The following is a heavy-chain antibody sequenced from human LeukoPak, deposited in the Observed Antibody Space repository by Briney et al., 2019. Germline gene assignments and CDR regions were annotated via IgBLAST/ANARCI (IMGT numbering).Heavy chain of an antibody. Sequence: GGSLRLSCAASGFTFSSYAMHWVRPAPGKGREWVAVISYDGSNKHYADSVKGRFTISRDNSKNTLYLQMNSLRAEDTAVYYCARVDDSSGYYSAFDYWGQGTLVSVS. CDR3: ARVDDSSGYYSAFDY. D-gene: IGHD3-22*01. V-gene: IGHV3-30*04. CDR1: GFTFSSYA. J-gene: IGHJ4*02. CDR2: ISYDGSNK.